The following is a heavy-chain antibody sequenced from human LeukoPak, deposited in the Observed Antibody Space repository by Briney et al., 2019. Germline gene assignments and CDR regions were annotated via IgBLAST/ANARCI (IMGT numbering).Heavy chain of an antibody. CDR2: IYYSGST. V-gene: IGHV4-39*07. D-gene: IGHD1-26*01. J-gene: IGHJ2*01. CDR3: ARDPVSGSYSRWWYFDL. Sequence: PSETLSLTCTVSGGSISSSSYYWGWIRQPPGKGLEWIGSIYYSGSTYYNPSLKSRVTISVDTSKNQFSLKLSSVTAADTAVYYCARDPVSGSYSRWWYFDLWGRGTLVTVSS. CDR1: GGSISSSSYY.